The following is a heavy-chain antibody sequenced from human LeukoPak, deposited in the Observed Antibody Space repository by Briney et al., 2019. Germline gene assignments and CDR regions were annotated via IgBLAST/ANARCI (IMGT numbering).Heavy chain of an antibody. V-gene: IGHV4-38-2*02. CDR2: IYHSGST. Sequence: PSETLSLTCTVSGYSISSGYYWGWIRQPPGKGLEWIGSIYHSGSTYYNASLKSRVTISVDTSKNRFSLKLSSVTAADTAVYYCARGGAVAGKINWFDPWGQGTLVTVSS. J-gene: IGHJ5*02. CDR3: ARGGAVAGKINWFDP. CDR1: GYSISSGYY. D-gene: IGHD6-19*01.